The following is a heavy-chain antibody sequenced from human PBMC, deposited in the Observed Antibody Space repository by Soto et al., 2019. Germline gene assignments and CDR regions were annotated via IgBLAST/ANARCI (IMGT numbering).Heavy chain of an antibody. D-gene: IGHD2-2*01. V-gene: IGHV1-8*01. J-gene: IGHJ4*02. CDR2: MNPNSGNT. Sequence: QVQLVQSGAEVKKPGASVKVSCKASGYTFTNYDINWVRQATGQGLEWMGWMNPNSGNTGYAQKFQGRVTMTRDTSTNTAYMELSSLRSEDTAVYYCARDSHDTRGYWGQGTLFTVSS. CDR3: ARDSHDTRGY. CDR1: GYTFTNYD.